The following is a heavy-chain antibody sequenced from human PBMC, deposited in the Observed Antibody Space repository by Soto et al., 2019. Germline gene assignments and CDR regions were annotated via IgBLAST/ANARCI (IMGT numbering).Heavy chain of an antibody. CDR3: ARDHRWGYDYSDHVDS. Sequence: EVYLAESGGDVLRPGGSLRLSCAASGFGFDEYGMSWVRQGPGKGLEWVAGINRHGDSTGYADSVKGRFTISRDNAKKYLYLEMKGMRVEDTAFYYCARDHRWGYDYSDHVDSWGQGTLVIVSS. CDR1: GFGFDEYG. J-gene: IGHJ5*02. D-gene: IGHD4-17*01. V-gene: IGHV3-20*04. CDR2: INRHGDST.